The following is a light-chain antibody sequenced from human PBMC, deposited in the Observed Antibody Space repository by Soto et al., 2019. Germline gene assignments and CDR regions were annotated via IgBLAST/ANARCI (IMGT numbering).Light chain of an antibody. CDR3: SPHAGSTEWAV. V-gene: IGLV2-8*01. CDR1: SSDVGGYNY. J-gene: IGLJ3*02. CDR2: EDT. Sequence: QSALTQPPSASGSPGQSVTISCTGTSSDVGGYNYVSWYQQNPGKAPKLIIYEDTKRPSGVPDRFTGSKSGNTPSLTVPGLQAEDAAEYCCSPHAGSTEWAVFGGGTKLTVL.